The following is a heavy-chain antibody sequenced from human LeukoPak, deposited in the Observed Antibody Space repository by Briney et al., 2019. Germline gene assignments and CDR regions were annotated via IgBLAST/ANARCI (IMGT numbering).Heavy chain of an antibody. Sequence: GGSLRLSCAASGFTFSSYWMSWVRQAPGKWLEWVANIKQDGSEKYYVDSVKGRFTISRDNAKNSLYLQMNSLRAEDTAVYYCARVPLLGAFDIWGQGTMVTVSS. D-gene: IGHD7-27*01. CDR3: ARVPLLGAFDI. J-gene: IGHJ3*02. CDR1: GFTFSSYW. CDR2: IKQDGSEK. V-gene: IGHV3-7*01.